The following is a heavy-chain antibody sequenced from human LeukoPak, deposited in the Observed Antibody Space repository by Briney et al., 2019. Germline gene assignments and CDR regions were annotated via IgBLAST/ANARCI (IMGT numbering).Heavy chain of an antibody. V-gene: IGHV1-18*01. CDR2: ISGYNDNT. D-gene: IGHD3-22*01. Sequence: ASVRVSCKASRYTFTNYGISWVRQAPGQGLEWMGWISGYNDNTKYAQKLQGRVTMTTDTSMSTAYMKLRSLRSDDTAVYYCARNYYDNSGYYYFDYWGQGTLVTVSS. CDR1: RYTFTNYG. CDR3: ARNYYDNSGYYYFDY. J-gene: IGHJ4*02.